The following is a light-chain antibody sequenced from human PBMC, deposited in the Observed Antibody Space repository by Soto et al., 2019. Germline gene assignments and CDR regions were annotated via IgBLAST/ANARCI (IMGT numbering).Light chain of an antibody. CDR3: AAWDDSLSVLYV. V-gene: IGLV1-47*01. CDR2: RNN. J-gene: IGLJ1*01. Sequence: QFVLTQPPSASGTPGQRVTISCSGSSSNIGSNYVYWYQQLPGTAPKLLIYRNNQRPPGVPDRFSGSKSGTSASLAISGLRSEDEADYYCAAWDDSLSVLYVFGTGTKVTVL. CDR1: SSNIGSNY.